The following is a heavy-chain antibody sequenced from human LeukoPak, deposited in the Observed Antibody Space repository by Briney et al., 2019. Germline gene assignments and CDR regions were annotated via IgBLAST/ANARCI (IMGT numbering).Heavy chain of an antibody. V-gene: IGHV3-23*01. D-gene: IGHD3-10*01. CDR1: GFTFSDYY. Sequence: PGGSLRLSCAASGFTFSDYYMSWIRQAPGKGLEWVSAISGSGGSTYYADSVKGRFTVSRDNSKNTLYLQMNSLRAEDTAVYYCAKYGKGGGSYYNDYYYYYYMDVWGKGTTVTISS. CDR3: AKYGKGGGSYYNDYYYYYYMDV. CDR2: ISGSGGST. J-gene: IGHJ6*03.